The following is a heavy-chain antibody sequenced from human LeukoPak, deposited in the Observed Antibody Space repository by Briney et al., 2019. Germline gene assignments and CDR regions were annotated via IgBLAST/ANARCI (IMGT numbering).Heavy chain of an antibody. CDR2: IDLSGSTL. CDR1: GFTFTNYD. J-gene: IGHJ5*02. Sequence: GGSLRLSCVASGFTFTNYDINWVRQVPGKGLEWVSYIDLSGSTLYYLDSVKGRFTISRDNAKNSLYLQMNSLRAEDTAVYYCARDPPLFDPWGQGTLVAVSS. V-gene: IGHV3-48*03. CDR3: ARDPPLFDP.